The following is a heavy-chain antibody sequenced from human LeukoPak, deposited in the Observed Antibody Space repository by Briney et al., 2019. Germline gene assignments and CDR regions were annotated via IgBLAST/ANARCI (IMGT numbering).Heavy chain of an antibody. V-gene: IGHV6-1*01. J-gene: IGHJ4*02. Sequence: SQTLSLTCAISGDSVSSNSAAWNWIRQSPSRGLERLGRTYYRSKWYNDYAVSVKSRLTINPDTSKNQISLQLNSVTPEDTAVYYCTREYNPSWCDRFDHWGQGTLVTVSS. CDR1: GDSVSSNSAA. CDR2: TYYRSKWYN. CDR3: TREYNPSWCDRFDH. D-gene: IGHD6-13*01.